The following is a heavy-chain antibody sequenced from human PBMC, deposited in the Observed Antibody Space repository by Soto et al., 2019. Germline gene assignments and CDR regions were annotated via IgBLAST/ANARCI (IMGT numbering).Heavy chain of an antibody. V-gene: IGHV4-4*07. D-gene: IGHD3-16*02. J-gene: IGHJ5*02. CDR1: GGSIRGSH. CDR3: VKNYRSDGPGWFDP. CDR2: IYASGTT. Sequence: PAKTLSLTCSVSGGSIRGSHWSWIRQSAAKGLEWIGRIYASGTTNYNPSLKTRVTMSVDASKNQFSLDLKSVTAADAAVYYCVKNYRSDGPGWFDPWGQGILVTVSS.